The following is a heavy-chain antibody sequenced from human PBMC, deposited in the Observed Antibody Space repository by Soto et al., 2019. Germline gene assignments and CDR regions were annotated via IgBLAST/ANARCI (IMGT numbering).Heavy chain of an antibody. CDR2: ISSSSSTI. V-gene: IGHV3-48*02. D-gene: IGHD2-2*01. CDR1: GFTFSSYS. Sequence: GGSLRLSCAASGFTFSSYSMNWVRQAPGKGLEWVSYISSSSSTIYYADSVKGRFTISRDNAKNSLYLQMNSLRDEDTAVYYCAREGSPTSYCSSTSCYGMDVWGQGTKVTVSS. CDR3: AREGSPTSYCSSTSCYGMDV. J-gene: IGHJ6*02.